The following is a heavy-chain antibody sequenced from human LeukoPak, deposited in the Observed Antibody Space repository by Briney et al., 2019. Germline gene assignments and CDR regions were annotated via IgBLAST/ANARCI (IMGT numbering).Heavy chain of an antibody. CDR2: IYYSGSA. J-gene: IGHJ3*02. D-gene: IGHD1-1*01. V-gene: IGHV4-61*01. Sequence: SETLSLTCTVSGDSISSSSYYWSWIRQPPGKGLEWIGYIYYSGSANYNPSLKSRVTISVDTSKNQFSLKLSSVSAADTAVYYCARATKRQLLGAFDIWGQGTMVTVSS. CDR1: GDSISSSSYY. CDR3: ARATKRQLLGAFDI.